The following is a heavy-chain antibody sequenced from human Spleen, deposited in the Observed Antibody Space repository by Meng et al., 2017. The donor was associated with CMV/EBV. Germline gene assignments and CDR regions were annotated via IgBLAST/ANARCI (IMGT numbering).Heavy chain of an antibody. Sequence: ASVKVSCKASGYRFTSYYMHWVRQAPGQGLEWMGIINPSGDSTTYAQQFQGRVTMTRDTSTGTVYMGLSSLRSEDTAVYYCARAPLPLLEWLPNFDYWGQGTLVTVSS. J-gene: IGHJ4*02. CDR1: GYRFTSYY. CDR3: ARAPLPLLEWLPNFDY. V-gene: IGHV1-46*01. CDR2: INPSGDST. D-gene: IGHD3-3*01.